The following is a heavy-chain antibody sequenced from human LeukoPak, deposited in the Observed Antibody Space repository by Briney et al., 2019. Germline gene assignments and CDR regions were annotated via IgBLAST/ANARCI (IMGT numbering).Heavy chain of an antibody. V-gene: IGHV3-21*01. J-gene: IGHJ6*04. D-gene: IGHD5-12*01. CDR3: ARDLSGYGRYHYYVMDV. CDR2: ISSGSKYI. CDR1: GFTFSSYG. Sequence: PGGSLRLSCAASGFTFSSYGMNWVRQAPGKGLEWVSCISSGSKYIYYADSLKGRFTISRDDAQNSLYLQMNSLRAEDTGVYYCARDLSGYGRYHYYVMDVWGKGTTVTVSS.